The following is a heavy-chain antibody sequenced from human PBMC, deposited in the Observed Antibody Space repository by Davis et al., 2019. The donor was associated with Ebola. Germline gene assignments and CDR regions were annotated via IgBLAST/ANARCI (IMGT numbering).Heavy chain of an antibody. J-gene: IGHJ6*04. CDR1: GFTFSRYW. D-gene: IGHD6-13*01. Sequence: GGSLRLSCAASGFTFSRYWMSWVRQTPGKGLEWVANIKQDGSEKYYVDSVKGRFTISRDNAKNSLYLQMNSLRAEDSAVYYCAKGLSSSWNNYYYYGMDVWGKGTTVTVSS. CDR3: AKGLSSSWNNYYYYGMDV. CDR2: IKQDGSEK. V-gene: IGHV3-7*03.